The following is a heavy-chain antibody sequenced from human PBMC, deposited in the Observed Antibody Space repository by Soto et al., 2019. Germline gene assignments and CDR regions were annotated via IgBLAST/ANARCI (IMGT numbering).Heavy chain of an antibody. J-gene: IGHJ6*02. Sequence: EVQLVESGGGLVKPGGSLRLSCAASGFTFSNAWMSWVRQAPGKGLEWVSRINYDGSYRIHADSVQGRFSTSRDNTKNTVYLHMNSLRAEDSAVYYCARGSNIVGEPHGYSSGDHLRYAMDVWGQGTTVTVSS. CDR2: INYDGSYR. D-gene: IGHD3-10*01. CDR3: ARGSNIVGEPHGYSSGDHLRYAMDV. CDR1: GFTFSNAW. V-gene: IGHV3-74*02.